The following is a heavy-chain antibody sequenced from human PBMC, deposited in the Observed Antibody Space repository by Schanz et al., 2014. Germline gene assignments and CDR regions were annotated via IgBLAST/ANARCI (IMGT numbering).Heavy chain of an antibody. CDR2: ITDSGGST. J-gene: IGHJ3*02. V-gene: IGHV3-23*04. CDR3: TRENLNWEAFDI. D-gene: IGHD7-27*01. CDR1: GFTFSSFA. Sequence: EVQLVESGGGLVQPGGSLRLSCAASGFTFSSFAMYWVRQAPGKGLEWVSAITDSGGSTYYADSVKGRFTISRDNAKNSLYLEMTSLRGEDTAVYYCTRENLNWEAFDIWGQGTVVTVSS.